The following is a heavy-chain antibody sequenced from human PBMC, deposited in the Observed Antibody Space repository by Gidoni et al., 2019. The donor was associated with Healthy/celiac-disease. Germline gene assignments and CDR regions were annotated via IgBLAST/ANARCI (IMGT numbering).Heavy chain of an antibody. V-gene: IGHV3-30*18. CDR2: ISYDGSNK. Sequence: QVQLVESGGGVVQPGRSLRLSCAASGFTFSSYGMHWVRQAPGKGLEWVAVISYDGSNKYYADSVKGRFTISRDNSKNTLYLQMNSLRAEDTAVYYCAKERGNYGDDYWGQGTLVTVSS. CDR1: GFTFSSYG. CDR3: AKERGNYGDDY. D-gene: IGHD4-17*01. J-gene: IGHJ4*02.